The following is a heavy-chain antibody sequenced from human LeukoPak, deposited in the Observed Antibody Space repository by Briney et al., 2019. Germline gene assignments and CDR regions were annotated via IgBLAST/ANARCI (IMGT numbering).Heavy chain of an antibody. J-gene: IGHJ1*01. CDR3: ASHIVATTEEYFQH. CDR1: GFTFSDYY. V-gene: IGHV3-11*06. D-gene: IGHD5-12*01. CDR2: ISSSSSYT. Sequence: GGSLRLSCAASGFTFSDYYMSWIRQAPGKGLEWVSYISSSSSYTNYADSVKGRFTISRDNAKDSLYLQMNSLRAEDTAVYYCASHIVATTEEYFQHWGQGTLVTVSS.